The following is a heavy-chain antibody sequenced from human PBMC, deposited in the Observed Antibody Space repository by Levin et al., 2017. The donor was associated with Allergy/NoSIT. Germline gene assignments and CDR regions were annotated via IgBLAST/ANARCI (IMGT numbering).Heavy chain of an antibody. J-gene: IGHJ3*01. V-gene: IGHV3-23*01. CDR3: AKKQGGTSGFSFDV. CDR1: GFTFSDYA. CDR2: ITGGGGDK. D-gene: IGHD1-1*01. Sequence: LSLTCAASGFTFSDYAMTWVRQPPGKGLEWVSVITGGGGDKYYGDSVMGRFTVSRDNSKDTLYLELNSLRAEDTAVYYCAKKQGGTSGFSFDVWGQGTMVTVSS.